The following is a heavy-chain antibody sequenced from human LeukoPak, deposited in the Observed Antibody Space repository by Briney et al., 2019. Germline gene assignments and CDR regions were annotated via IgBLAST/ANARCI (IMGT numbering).Heavy chain of an antibody. CDR3: ARVSSAGVFRSFDM. V-gene: IGHV3-30*02. CDR2: IRYDGSNK. D-gene: IGHD6-13*01. Sequence: GGSLRLSCAASGFTVSSNYMSWVRQAPGKGLEWVAFIRYDGSNKYCADSVKGRFTISRDNAKNSLYLQMNSLRAEDTAVYYCARVSSAGVFRSFDMWGQGTMVTVSS. CDR1: GFTVSSNY. J-gene: IGHJ3*02.